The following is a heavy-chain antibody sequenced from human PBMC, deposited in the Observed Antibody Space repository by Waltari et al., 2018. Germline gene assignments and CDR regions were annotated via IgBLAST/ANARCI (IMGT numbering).Heavy chain of an antibody. CDR1: GFTFSSYS. CDR2: ISSSSSTI. V-gene: IGHV3-48*04. CDR3: ARSLYYYDSSGYYDY. D-gene: IGHD3-22*01. J-gene: IGHJ4*02. Sequence: EVQLVESGGGLVQPGGSLRLSCAASGFTFSSYSMTWVRQAPGKGLEWVSYISSSSSTIYYADSVKGRFTISRDNAKNSLYLQMNSLRAEDTAVYYCARSLYYYDSSGYYDYWGQGTLVTVSS.